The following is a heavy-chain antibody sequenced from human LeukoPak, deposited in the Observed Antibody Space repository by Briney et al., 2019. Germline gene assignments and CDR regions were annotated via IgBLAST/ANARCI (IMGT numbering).Heavy chain of an antibody. D-gene: IGHD2-2*02. CDR1: GFTFNNYA. V-gene: IGHV3-23*01. J-gene: IGHJ4*02. CDR3: AKYRSAYCSGTSCYSSFDY. CDR2: ISGSGGST. Sequence: AGTLTLTCAAYGFTFNNYAMTWIRQAPGQGLEWVSAISGSGGSTHYADSVKGRFTIPRHSSKNTLYLQMNSLGAEDTAVYHRAKYRSAYCSGTSCYSSFDYWGQGALLSVPS.